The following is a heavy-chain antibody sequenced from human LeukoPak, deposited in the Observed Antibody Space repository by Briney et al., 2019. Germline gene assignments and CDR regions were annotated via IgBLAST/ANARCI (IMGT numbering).Heavy chain of an antibody. CDR1: GFTFTSYW. CDR2: INSDGTIT. Sequence: GGSLRLSCAASGFTFTSYWMHWVRHAPGKGLVWLSRINSDGTITSYADSLEGRFTISRDNAKNTVYLQMNSLRAEDTAVYYCARPGVGFDYWGQGALVTVSS. V-gene: IGHV3-74*01. CDR3: ARPGVGFDY. J-gene: IGHJ4*02.